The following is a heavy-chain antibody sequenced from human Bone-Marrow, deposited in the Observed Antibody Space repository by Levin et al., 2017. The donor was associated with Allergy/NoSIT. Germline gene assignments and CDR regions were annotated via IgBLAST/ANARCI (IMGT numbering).Heavy chain of an antibody. CDR2: ITGRGDGT. CDR1: GFTFSNYA. D-gene: IGHD5-18*01. CDR3: AKRDGSNYGHGFDH. J-gene: IGHJ4*02. V-gene: IGHV3-23*01. Sequence: GGSLRLSCAASGFTFSNYAMSWVRQPPGGGLEWVSAITGRGDGTYYADSVKGRFTISRDNSESTVSLQMNSLRVEDTAVYYCAKRDGSNYGHGFDHWGQGTLLTVSS.